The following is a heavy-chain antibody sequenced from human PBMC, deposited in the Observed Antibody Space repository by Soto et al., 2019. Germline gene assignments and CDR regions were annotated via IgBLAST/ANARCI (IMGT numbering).Heavy chain of an antibody. CDR3: ARLAYSHYST. Sequence: TLSLTCTVSRGSIKVGAYSWGWIRQPPGKGLEWVATIYYSGTTHYNPSLKSRLTISLDTSRNQFSLDLTSVTAADTAVYYCARLAYSHYSTWGQGTVVTVSS. J-gene: IGHJ4*02. V-gene: IGHV4-39*01. CDR2: IYYSGTT. D-gene: IGHD5-12*01. CDR1: RGSIKVGAYS.